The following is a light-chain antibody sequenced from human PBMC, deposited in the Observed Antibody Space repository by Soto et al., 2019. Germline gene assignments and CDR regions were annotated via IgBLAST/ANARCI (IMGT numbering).Light chain of an antibody. CDR2: AAS. CDR1: QNFNSSH. V-gene: IGKV3-20*01. J-gene: IGKJ1*01. CDR3: QQYDTSPTT. Sequence: EIVLTQSPGTLSLSPGERATLSCWASQNFNSSHLAWYQQKPGQPPRLLIFAASSRATGIPDRFSGSGSGSDFTLTISRLEPEDFAVYFCQQYDTSPTTFGQGTKVEIK.